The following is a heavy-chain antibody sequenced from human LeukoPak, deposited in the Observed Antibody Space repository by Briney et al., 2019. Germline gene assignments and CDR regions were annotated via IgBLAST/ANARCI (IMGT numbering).Heavy chain of an antibody. CDR1: GYTFTSYD. Sequence: ASVKVSCKASGYTFTSYDINWVRQATGQGLEWMGWMNPNSGNTGYAQKFQGRVTMTRNTSISTAYMELSSLRSEDTAVYSCAKGGGSSYYYYMDVWGKGTTVTISS. V-gene: IGHV1-8*01. CDR2: MNPNSGNT. D-gene: IGHD6-13*01. CDR3: AKGGGSSYYYYMDV. J-gene: IGHJ6*03.